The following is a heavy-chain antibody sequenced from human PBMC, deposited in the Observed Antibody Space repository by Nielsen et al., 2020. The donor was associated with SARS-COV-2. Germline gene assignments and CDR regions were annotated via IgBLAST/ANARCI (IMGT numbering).Heavy chain of an antibody. CDR3: ARAPGDGYILDY. CDR1: GGSITSGGSY. J-gene: IGHJ4*02. Sequence: SETLSLTCTVSGGSITSGGSYWTWIRQHPGKGLEWIGEINHSGSTNYNPSLKSRVTISVDTSKNQFYLKLSSVTAADTAVYYCARAPGDGYILDYWGQGTLVTVSS. V-gene: IGHV4-34*01. CDR2: INHSGST. D-gene: IGHD5-24*01.